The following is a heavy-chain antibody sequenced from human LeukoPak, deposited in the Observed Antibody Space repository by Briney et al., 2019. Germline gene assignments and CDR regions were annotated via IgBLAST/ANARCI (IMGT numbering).Heavy chain of an antibody. V-gene: IGHV4-34*01. J-gene: IGHJ6*03. CDR2: INHSGST. Sequence: SETLSLTCAVYGGSFSGYYWSWIRQPAGQGLEWIGQINHSGSTNYNPSLKSRVTISVDTSKNQFSLKLSSVTAADTAVYYCARGLRGYYYYMDVWGKGTTVTVSS. CDR1: GGSFSGYY. CDR3: ARGLRGYYYYMDV.